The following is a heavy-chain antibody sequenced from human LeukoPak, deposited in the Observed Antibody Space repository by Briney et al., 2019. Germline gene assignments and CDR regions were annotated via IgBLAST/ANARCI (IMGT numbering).Heavy chain of an antibody. CDR3: ATYCSSTSCYTPYYFDY. CDR2: FDPEDGET. V-gene: IGHV1-24*01. J-gene: IGHJ4*02. Sequence: GASVKVSCKVSGYTLTELSMHWVRQAPGKGLEWMGGFDPEDGETIYAQKFQGRVTMTEDTSTDTAYMELSSLRSEDTAVYYCATYCSSTSCYTPYYFDYWGQGTLVTVSS. CDR1: GYTLTELS. D-gene: IGHD2-2*02.